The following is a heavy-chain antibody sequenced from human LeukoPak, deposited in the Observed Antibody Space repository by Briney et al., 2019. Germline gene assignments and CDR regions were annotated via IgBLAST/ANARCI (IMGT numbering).Heavy chain of an antibody. D-gene: IGHD3-22*01. J-gene: IGHJ4*02. Sequence: GGSLRLSCAASGFTFSNAWMSWVRQAPGKGLEWVGRIKSKTDGGTTDYAAPVKGRFTISRDDSKNTLYLQMNSLKTEDTAVYYCTTDVYYYDSSGYYHPFDYWGQGTLVTVSS. CDR1: GFTFSNAW. V-gene: IGHV3-15*01. CDR3: TTDVYYYDSSGYYHPFDY. CDR2: IKSKTDGGTT.